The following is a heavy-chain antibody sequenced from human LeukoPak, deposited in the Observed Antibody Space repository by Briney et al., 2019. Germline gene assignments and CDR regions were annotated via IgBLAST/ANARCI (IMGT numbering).Heavy chain of an antibody. CDR3: ATSMAGYHYYFDY. Sequence: GESLKISCKGSGYSFTSYWIDWVRQMPGKGLEWMGIIYPGDSDTRYSPSFQGQVTISADKSISTAYLQWSSLKASDTAMYYCATSMAGYHYYFDYWGQGTLVTVSS. J-gene: IGHJ4*02. V-gene: IGHV5-51*01. CDR2: IYPGDSDT. CDR1: GYSFTSYW. D-gene: IGHD3-9*01.